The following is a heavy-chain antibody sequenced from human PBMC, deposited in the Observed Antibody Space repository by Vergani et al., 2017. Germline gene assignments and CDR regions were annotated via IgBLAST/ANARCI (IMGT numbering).Heavy chain of an antibody. CDR3: ARYPETSIWSGYYRQWIDY. D-gene: IGHD3-3*01. CDR1: GFTFSSYV. V-gene: IGHV3-23*01. CDR2: ISGSGGST. J-gene: IGHJ4*02. Sequence: EVQLLESGGGLVQPGGSLRLSCAASGFTFSSYVMSWVRQAPGKGLEWVSIISGSGGSTFYADSVKGRFIISRDNSKNMLYLQINSLRAEDTAVYYCARYPETSIWSGYYRQWIDYWGQGTLVTVAS.